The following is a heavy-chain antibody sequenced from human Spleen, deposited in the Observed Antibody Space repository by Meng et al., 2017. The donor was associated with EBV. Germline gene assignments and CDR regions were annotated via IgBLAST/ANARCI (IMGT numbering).Heavy chain of an antibody. CDR1: RYLFTGYY. J-gene: IGHJ4*02. D-gene: IGHD6-19*01. CDR3: ARLPGIAVTGQDY. Sequence: VQLVQSGAGVRKPGASVKVSCKASRYLFTGYYIHWVRQAPGQGLEWMGRINPNSGGSNYAQKFQGRVNMTRDTSISTAYMELNRLRSDDTAVYYCARLPGIAVTGQDYWGQGTLVTVSS. CDR2: INPNSGGS. V-gene: IGHV1-2*06.